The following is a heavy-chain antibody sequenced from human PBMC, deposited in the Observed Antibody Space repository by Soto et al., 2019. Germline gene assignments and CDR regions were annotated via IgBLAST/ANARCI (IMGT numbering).Heavy chain of an antibody. CDR3: ARDIWEDTIFGVVPHGSGMDV. CDR2: IIPIFGTA. J-gene: IGHJ6*02. Sequence: GASVKVSCKASGVTFSSYAISWVRQAPVQGLEWMGWIIPIFGTANYAQKFQGRVTITADESTSTAYMELSSLRSEDTAVYYCARDIWEDTIFGVVPHGSGMDVWGQGTTVNVSS. V-gene: IGHV1-69*13. D-gene: IGHD3-3*01. CDR1: GVTFSSYA.